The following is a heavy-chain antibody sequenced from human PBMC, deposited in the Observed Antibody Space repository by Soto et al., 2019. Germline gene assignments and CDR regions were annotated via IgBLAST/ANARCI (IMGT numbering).Heavy chain of an antibody. Sequence: PGESLKISCKGSGYSFTSYWIGWVRQMPGKGLEWMGIIYPGDSDIRYSPSFQGQVTISADKSISTAYLQWSSLKASDTAMYYCASFGHLGGDYRGTNAFDIWGQGRMVTVSS. CDR3: ASFGHLGGDYRGTNAFDI. D-gene: IGHD4-17*01. CDR2: IYPGDSDI. V-gene: IGHV5-51*01. J-gene: IGHJ3*02. CDR1: GYSFTSYW.